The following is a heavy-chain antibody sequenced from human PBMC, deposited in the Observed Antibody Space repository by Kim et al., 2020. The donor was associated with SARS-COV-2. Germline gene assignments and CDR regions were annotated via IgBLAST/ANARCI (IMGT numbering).Heavy chain of an antibody. D-gene: IGHD1-26*01. CDR3: AAGGVVGATPYYFDY. CDR1: GFTFTSSA. V-gene: IGHV1-58*01. Sequence: SVKVSCKASGFTFTSSAVQWVRQARGQRLEWIGWIVVGSGNTNYAQKFQERVTITRDMSTSTAYMELSSLRSEDTAVYYCAAGGVVGATPYYFDYWGQGTLVTVSS. J-gene: IGHJ4*02. CDR2: IVVGSGNT.